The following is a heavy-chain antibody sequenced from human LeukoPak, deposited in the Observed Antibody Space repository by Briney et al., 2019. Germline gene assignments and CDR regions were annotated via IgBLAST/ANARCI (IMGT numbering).Heavy chain of an antibody. Sequence: SETLSLTCTVSGGSISSYYWSWIRQPPGKGLEWIGYIYYSGSTNYNPSLKSRVTISVDTSKNQFSLKLSSATAADTAVYYCARDSNWYYFDYWGQGTLVTVSS. D-gene: IGHD6-13*01. V-gene: IGHV4-59*01. J-gene: IGHJ4*02. CDR3: ARDSNWYYFDY. CDR2: IYYSGST. CDR1: GGSISSYY.